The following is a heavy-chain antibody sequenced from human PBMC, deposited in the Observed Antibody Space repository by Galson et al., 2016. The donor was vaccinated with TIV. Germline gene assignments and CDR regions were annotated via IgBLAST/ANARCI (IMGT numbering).Heavy chain of an antibody. J-gene: IGHJ5*02. CDR3: AISPNRDSYGHTNGFDP. Sequence: SVKVSCKASGGTFNNYAINWVRQAPGQGLEWVGGTLPIFGRANYAQEFQDRVTITEDESMSTAYMELSSLTSDDTAVYYCAISPNRDSYGHTNGFDPWGQGTLVTVSS. D-gene: IGHD5-18*01. CDR1: GGTFNNYA. CDR2: TLPIFGRA. V-gene: IGHV1-69*13.